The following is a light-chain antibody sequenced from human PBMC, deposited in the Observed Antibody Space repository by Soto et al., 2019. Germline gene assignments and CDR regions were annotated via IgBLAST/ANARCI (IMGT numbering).Light chain of an antibody. Sequence: DIQLTHSPSFLSASVGDRVTITCRASQDITSYVAWYQQQPEKAPKLLIFATSKLQSGVPSRFSGSGSGTEFTLTISSLQPEDFATYYCQQVQGFPFTFGPGTKVDIK. CDR2: ATS. CDR1: QDITSY. V-gene: IGKV1-9*01. CDR3: QQVQGFPFT. J-gene: IGKJ3*01.